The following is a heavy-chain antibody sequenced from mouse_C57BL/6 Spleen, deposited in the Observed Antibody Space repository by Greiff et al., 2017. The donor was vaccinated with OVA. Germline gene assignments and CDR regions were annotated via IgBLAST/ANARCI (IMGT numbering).Heavy chain of an antibody. Sequence: VQLQQSGPVLVKPGASVTMSCKASGYTFTDYYMNWVKQSHGKSLEWIGVINPYNGGTSYNQKFKGKATLTVDKSSSTAYMELNSLTSEDSAVYYCARSSDERYYFDYWGQGTTLTVSS. CDR1: GYTFTDYY. CDR2: INPYNGGT. CDR3: ARSSDERYYFDY. V-gene: IGHV1-19*01. J-gene: IGHJ2*01.